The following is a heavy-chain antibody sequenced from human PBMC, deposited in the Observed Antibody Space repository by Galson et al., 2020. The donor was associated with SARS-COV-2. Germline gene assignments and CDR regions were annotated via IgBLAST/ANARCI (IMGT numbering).Heavy chain of an antibody. J-gene: IGHJ4*02. CDR3: ARDFKLGGYDSSDY. D-gene: IGHD3-22*01. Sequence: SLRLSCAASGFTFSSYGMHWVRQAPGKGLEWVAVIWYDGSNKYYADSVKGRFTISRDNSKNTLYLQMNSLRAEDTAVYYCARDFKLGGYDSSDYWGQGTLVTVSS. CDR1: GFTFSSYG. V-gene: IGHV3-33*01. CDR2: IWYDGSNK.